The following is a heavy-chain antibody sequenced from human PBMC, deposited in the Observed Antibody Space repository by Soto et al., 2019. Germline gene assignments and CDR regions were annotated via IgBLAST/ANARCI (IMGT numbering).Heavy chain of an antibody. CDR1: GYTFTGYY. CDR3: ATERLAVAGPVYWFDP. V-gene: IGHV1-2*02. CDR2: INPNSGGT. Sequence: ASVKVSCKASGYTFTGYYMHWVRQAPGQGLEWMGWINPNSGGTNYAQKFQGRVTMTRDTSISTAYMELSRLRSDDTAVYYCATERLAVAGPVYWFDPWGQGTLVTVSS. D-gene: IGHD6-19*01. J-gene: IGHJ5*02.